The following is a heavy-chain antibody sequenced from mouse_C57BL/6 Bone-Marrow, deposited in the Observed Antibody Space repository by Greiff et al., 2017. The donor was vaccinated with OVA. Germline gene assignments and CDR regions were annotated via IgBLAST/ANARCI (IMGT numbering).Heavy chain of an antibody. V-gene: IGHV2-5*01. CDR2: IWRGGST. CDR3: AKKGYGSLYAMDY. J-gene: IGHJ4*01. Sequence: VKLVESGPGLVQPSQSLSITCTVSGFSLTSYGVHWVRQSPGKGLEWLGVIWRGGSTDYNAAFMSRLSITKDNSKSQVFFKMNSLQADDTAIYYCAKKGYGSLYAMDYWGQGTSVTVSS. CDR1: GFSLTSYG. D-gene: IGHD1-1*01.